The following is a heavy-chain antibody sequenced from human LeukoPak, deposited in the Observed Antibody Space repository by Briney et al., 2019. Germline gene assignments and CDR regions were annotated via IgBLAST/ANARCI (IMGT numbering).Heavy chain of an antibody. J-gene: IGHJ4*02. V-gene: IGHV3-64*01. CDR3: ARGPYCGGDCYSGAAGI. D-gene: IGHD2-21*02. CDR2: ISSNGGST. CDR1: GFTFSSYA. Sequence: GGSLRLSCAASGFTFSSYAMHWVRQAPGKGLEYVSAISSNGGSTYYANSVKGRFTISRDNSKNTLYLQMGSLRAEDMAVYYCARGPYCGGDCYSGAAGIWGQGTLVTVSS.